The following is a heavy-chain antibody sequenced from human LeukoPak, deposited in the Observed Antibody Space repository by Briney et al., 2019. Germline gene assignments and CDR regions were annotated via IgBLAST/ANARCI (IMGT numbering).Heavy chain of an antibody. J-gene: IGHJ4*02. Sequence: GGSLRLSCAASGFTFRSYGMNWVRQAPGKGLEWVSPISSSSSYIYYADSVKGRFTISRDNTKNSLYLQMNTLRAEDTAVYYCGKGPSSGWYYFDYWGQGTRVTVSS. CDR3: GKGPSSGWYYFDY. CDR2: ISSSSSYI. V-gene: IGHV3-21*04. CDR1: GFTFRSYG. D-gene: IGHD6-19*01.